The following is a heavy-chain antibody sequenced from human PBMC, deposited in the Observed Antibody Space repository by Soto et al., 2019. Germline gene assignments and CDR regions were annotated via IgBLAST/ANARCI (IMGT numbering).Heavy chain of an antibody. CDR1: GGTFSSYA. V-gene: IGHV1-69*12. J-gene: IGHJ6*02. CDR3: ASHGRQLVDYYYGMDV. Sequence: QVQLVQSGAEVKKPGSSVKVSCKASGGTFSSYAISWVRQAPGQGLEWMGGIIPIFGTANYAQKFQGRVTITADESTSTAYMELSSLRSEATAVYYCASHGRQLVDYYYGMDVWGQGTTVTVSS. D-gene: IGHD6-6*01. CDR2: IIPIFGTA.